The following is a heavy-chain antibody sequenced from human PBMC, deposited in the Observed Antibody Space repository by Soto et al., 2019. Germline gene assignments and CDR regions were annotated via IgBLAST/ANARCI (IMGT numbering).Heavy chain of an antibody. D-gene: IGHD3-3*01. CDR2: LVVGSGNT. CDR1: GFMFTSSA. CDR3: AAVPVLRFLKCLPAYFAY. Sequence: GASVKVSCKTSGFMFTSSAVQWVRQARGQRLEWIGWLVVGSGNTHYAQHFQERVTLTRDMSTGTAYMELSSLRSEDTAVYYCAAVPVLRFLKCLPAYFAYWGQGTLVTVSS. J-gene: IGHJ4*02. V-gene: IGHV1-58*01.